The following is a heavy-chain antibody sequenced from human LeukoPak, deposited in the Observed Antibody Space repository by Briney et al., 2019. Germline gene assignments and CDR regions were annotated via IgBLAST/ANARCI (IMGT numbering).Heavy chain of an antibody. CDR2: IYSGGST. D-gene: IGHD3-22*01. Sequence: GGSLRLSCAASGFTVSSNYMSWVRQAPGKGLEWVSVIYSGGSTYYADSVKGRFTISRDNSKNTLYLQMNSLRAEDTAVYFCARTRLGYYLDYWGQGTLVAVSS. CDR1: GFTVSSNY. J-gene: IGHJ4*02. V-gene: IGHV3-66*01. CDR3: ARTRLGYYLDY.